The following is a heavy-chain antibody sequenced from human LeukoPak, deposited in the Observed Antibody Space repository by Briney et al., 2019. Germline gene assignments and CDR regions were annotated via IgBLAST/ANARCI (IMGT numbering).Heavy chain of an antibody. CDR1: GGTFSSYA. V-gene: IGHV1-69*04. CDR2: IIPILGIA. D-gene: IGHD1-26*01. CDR3: ARLVGDADEVPDYYGMDV. J-gene: IGHJ6*02. Sequence: GASVKVSCKASGGTFSSYAISWVRQAPGQGLEWMGRIIPILGIANYAQKFQGRVTITADKSTSTAYMELSSLRSEDTAVYYCARLVGDADEVPDYYGMDVWGQGTTVTVSS.